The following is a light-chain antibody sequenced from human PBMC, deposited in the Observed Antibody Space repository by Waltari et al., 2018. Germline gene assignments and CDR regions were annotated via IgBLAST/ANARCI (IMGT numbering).Light chain of an antibody. V-gene: IGKV3-20*01. CDR1: QSASRA. Sequence: EIVLTQSPGTLSLSPGERATLSCRASQSASRALAWYQQNPGPAPRLLIYGASNRATGIPDRFSGSGSGTDFSLIISRLEPEDFAVYYCQHYVSLPVTFGQGTKVEIK. CDR3: QHYVSLPVT. J-gene: IGKJ1*01. CDR2: GAS.